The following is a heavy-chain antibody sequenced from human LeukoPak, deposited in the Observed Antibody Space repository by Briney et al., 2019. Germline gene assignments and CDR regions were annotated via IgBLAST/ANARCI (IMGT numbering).Heavy chain of an antibody. V-gene: IGHV4-59*01. Sequence: PSETLSLTCTVSGGSISSYYWSWIRQPPGKGLEWIGYIYYSGSTNYNPSLKSRVTISVDTSKNQFSLKLSAVTAADTAVYYCARDFIYSYGSYYFDYWGQGTLVTVSS. CDR2: IYYSGST. J-gene: IGHJ4*02. CDR3: ARDFIYSYGSYYFDY. D-gene: IGHD5-18*01. CDR1: GGSISSYY.